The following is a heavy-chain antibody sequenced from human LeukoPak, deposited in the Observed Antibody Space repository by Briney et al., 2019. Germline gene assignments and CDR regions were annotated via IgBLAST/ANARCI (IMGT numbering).Heavy chain of an antibody. Sequence: SGGSLRLPCAASGFTFSSYAMHWVRQAPGKGLEWVAVISYDGSNKYYADSVKGRFTISRDNSKNTLYLQMNSLRAEDTAVYYCARSRSGGSLLGYWGQGTLVTVSS. CDR1: GFTFSSYA. J-gene: IGHJ4*02. D-gene: IGHD2-15*01. CDR3: ARSRSGGSLLGY. CDR2: ISYDGSNK. V-gene: IGHV3-30*04.